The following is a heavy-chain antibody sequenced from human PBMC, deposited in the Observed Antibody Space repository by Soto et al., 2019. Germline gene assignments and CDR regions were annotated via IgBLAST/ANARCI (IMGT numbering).Heavy chain of an antibody. J-gene: IGHJ6*02. CDR2: ISSSGDTI. D-gene: IGHD6-13*01. CDR1: GFIFSDYT. Sequence: EVQLVESGGDLVQPGGSLRLSCTASGFIFSDYTMTWVRQAPGRGLEFVSHISSSGDTIFYAESMKGRFTVSRDNAKNSLFLQMSSLRDDDTGVYFCARDHGGSTWFVGVYYFFGMDVWGQGTAVTVSS. V-gene: IGHV3-48*02. CDR3: ARDHGGSTWFVGVYYFFGMDV.